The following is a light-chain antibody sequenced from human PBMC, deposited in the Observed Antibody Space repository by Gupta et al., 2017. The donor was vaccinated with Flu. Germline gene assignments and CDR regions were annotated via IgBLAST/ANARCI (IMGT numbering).Light chain of an antibody. CDR2: GAS. V-gene: IGKV3-15*01. J-gene: IGKJ4*01. CDR3: LQYNDWPLT. Sequence: EIVMTQSPGTLSVSPGERATLSCRASQSVSSNLAWYQQKPGQAPRLLMYGASTRATGIPARFSGSGSGTDFTLTISSLQSEDFAVYYCLQYNDWPLTFGGGTKVEIK. CDR1: QSVSSN.